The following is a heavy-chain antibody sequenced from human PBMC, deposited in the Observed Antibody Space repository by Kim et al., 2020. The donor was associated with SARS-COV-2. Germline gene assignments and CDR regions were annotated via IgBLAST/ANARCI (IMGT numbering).Heavy chain of an antibody. D-gene: IGHD3-10*01. CDR3: ARGTYYGSGDDY. Sequence: GGSLRLSCAASGFTFSSYSMNWVRQAPGKGLEWVSSISSSSSYIYYEDSVKGRFTISRDNAKNSLYLQMNSLRAEDTAVYYCARGTYYGSGDDYWGQGTL. J-gene: IGHJ4*02. V-gene: IGHV3-21*01. CDR1: GFTFSSYS. CDR2: ISSSSSYI.